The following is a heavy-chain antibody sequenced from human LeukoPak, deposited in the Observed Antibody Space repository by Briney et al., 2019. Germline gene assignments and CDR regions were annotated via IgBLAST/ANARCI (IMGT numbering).Heavy chain of an antibody. D-gene: IGHD3-9*01. V-gene: IGHV7-4-1*02. Sequence: GASVKVSCKASGYTFTRYAMNWVRQAPGQGLEWMGWINTNTRNPTYAQGFTGRFVFSLDTSISTAYLQISSLKAEDTAVCYCARGGFDSRWASDIWGQGTMVTVSS. CDR3: ARGGFDSRWASDI. CDR2: INTNTRNP. J-gene: IGHJ3*02. CDR1: GYTFTRYA.